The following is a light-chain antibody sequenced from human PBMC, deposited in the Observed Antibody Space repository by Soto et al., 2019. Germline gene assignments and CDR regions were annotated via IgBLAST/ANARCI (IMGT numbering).Light chain of an antibody. CDR3: ASWDDRLGAVI. J-gene: IGLJ2*01. CDR1: SSNIGGTNY. CDR2: SNN. Sequence: QSALTQPPSASGTPGQKVFISCSGSSSNIGGTNYAYWYQQLPGAAPKLLMHSNNLRPSGVPERISGSKFGTAASLAISGHRSEDEAVYYCASWDDRLGAVIFGGGTKVTVL. V-gene: IGLV1-47*02.